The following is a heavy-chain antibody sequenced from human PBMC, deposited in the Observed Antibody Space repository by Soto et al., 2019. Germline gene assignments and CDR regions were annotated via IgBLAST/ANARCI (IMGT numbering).Heavy chain of an antibody. CDR2: ISRDGSYI. CDR3: ARTRNGGVADSFDS. CDR1: GFTFSRHA. J-gene: IGHJ5*01. D-gene: IGHD3-3*01. Sequence: QVQLVESGGGEVQPGGSLRLSGAASGFTFSRHAIHWVRLTPGRGLEWVLAISRDGSYIYYTDSVKGRFTVSRDNSKNTVFVQMNRLIPDDTALYFCARTRNGGVADSFDSWGQGTRVTVSS. V-gene: IGHV3-30*04.